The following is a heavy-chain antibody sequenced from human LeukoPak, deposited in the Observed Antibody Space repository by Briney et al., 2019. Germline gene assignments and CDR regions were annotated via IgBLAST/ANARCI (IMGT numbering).Heavy chain of an antibody. CDR2: FDPGDGET. D-gene: IGHD3-9*01. V-gene: IGHV1-24*01. Sequence: ASVKVSCKVSGYTLTELSMHWVRQAPGKGLEWMGGFDPGDGETIYAQKFQGRVTMTEDTSTDTAYMELSSLRSEDTAVYYCATEYDILTGYYSRPEYFQHWGQGTLVTVSS. J-gene: IGHJ1*01. CDR3: ATEYDILTGYYSRPEYFQH. CDR1: GYTLTELS.